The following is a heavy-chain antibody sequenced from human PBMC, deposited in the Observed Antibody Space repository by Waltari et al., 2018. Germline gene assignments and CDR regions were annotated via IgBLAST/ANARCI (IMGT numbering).Heavy chain of an antibody. V-gene: IGHV1-46*01. Sequence: QVQLVQSGAAVKKPGASVKVSCKASGYTVTSYYMHWVRLAPGQGLEWRGIINPSGGSTSYGKKYQDTVTMTRDTSTGTVYMELSSLRSGDTAVYYCARGGVTGTTPSGWFDPWGQGTLVTVSS. D-gene: IGHD1-7*01. CDR1: GYTVTSYY. J-gene: IGHJ5*02. CDR2: INPSGGST. CDR3: ARGGVTGTTPSGWFDP.